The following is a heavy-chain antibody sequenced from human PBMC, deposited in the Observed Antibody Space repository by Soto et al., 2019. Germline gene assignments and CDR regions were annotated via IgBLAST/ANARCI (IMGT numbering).Heavy chain of an antibody. J-gene: IGHJ5*02. CDR3: ARLHVGYCSGGRCSSNWFDP. D-gene: IGHD2-15*01. V-gene: IGHV2-5*02. Sequence: SGPTLVKPTQTLTLTCTFSGFSLSTNEVGVGWIRQPPGKALEWLALIYWDDDKRYSPSLRTRLTITKDTSKNQVVLTVANMDPVDTATYYCARLHVGYCSGGRCSSNWFDPWGQGTLVTVSS. CDR2: IYWDDDK. CDR1: GFSLSTNEVG.